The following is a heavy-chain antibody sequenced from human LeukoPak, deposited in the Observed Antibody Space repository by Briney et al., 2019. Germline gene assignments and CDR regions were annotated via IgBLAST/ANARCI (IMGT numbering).Heavy chain of an antibody. V-gene: IGHV4-34*01. J-gene: IGHJ4*02. CDR2: INHSGST. CDR1: GGSFSGYY. CDR3: ARERGRLRLGELSSRAFDY. D-gene: IGHD3-16*02. Sequence: PSETLSLTCAVYGGSFSGYYWSWIRQPPGKGLEWIGEINHSGSTNYNPSLKSPVTISQDTSKNQFSLTLSPVTPADPALYYCARERGRLRLGELSSRAFDYWGQGTLVTVSS.